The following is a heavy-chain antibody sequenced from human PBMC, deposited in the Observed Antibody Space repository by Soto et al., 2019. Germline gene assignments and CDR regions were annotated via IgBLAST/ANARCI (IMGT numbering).Heavy chain of an antibody. Sequence: ASVKVSCKASGYTFSRYSITWVRQAPGHGLEWIGRIIPIFGIPTYAQKFQGRVTFTADESTSTAYMELSSLRSDDTAVYYCAREDRDRETGLVPAAIDGMDVWGQGTTVTVSS. CDR2: IIPIFGIP. CDR3: AREDRDRETGLVPAAIDGMDV. CDR1: GYTFSRYS. D-gene: IGHD2-2*01. V-gene: IGHV1-69*13. J-gene: IGHJ6*02.